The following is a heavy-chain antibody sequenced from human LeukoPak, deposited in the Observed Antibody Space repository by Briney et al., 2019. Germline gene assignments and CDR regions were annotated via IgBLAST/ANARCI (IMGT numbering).Heavy chain of an antibody. Sequence: GRSLRLSCAASRFTFENYGMHWVRQAPGKGLEWVAVIWCDGSNEYYPDFVKGRFTVSRANSKNTLYLQMNSLRAEDTAVYYCARLAWQDSYNLGILDYWGQGTLVTVSS. V-gene: IGHV3-33*01. CDR2: IWCDGSNE. J-gene: IGHJ4*02. CDR3: ARLAWQDSYNLGILDY. D-gene: IGHD5-24*01. CDR1: RFTFENYG.